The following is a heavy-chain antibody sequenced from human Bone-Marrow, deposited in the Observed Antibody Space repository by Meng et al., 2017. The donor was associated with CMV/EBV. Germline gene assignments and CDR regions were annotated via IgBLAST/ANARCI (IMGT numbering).Heavy chain of an antibody. Sequence: GESLKISCAASGFTFSSYAMHWVRQAPGKGLEWVAVISYDGSNKYYADSVKGRFTISRDNSKNTLYLQMNSLRAEDTAVYYCARGRSGYCSSTSCYMGPGDYGMDVWGQGTTVTVS. D-gene: IGHD2-2*02. CDR3: ARGRSGYCSSTSCYMGPGDYGMDV. CDR2: ISYDGSNK. J-gene: IGHJ6*02. V-gene: IGHV3-30-3*01. CDR1: GFTFSSYA.